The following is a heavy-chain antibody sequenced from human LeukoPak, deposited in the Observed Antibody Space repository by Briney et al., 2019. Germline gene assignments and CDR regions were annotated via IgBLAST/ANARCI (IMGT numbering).Heavy chain of an antibody. D-gene: IGHD1-26*01. CDR1: GASITSYY. V-gene: IGHV4-59*12. Sequence: SETLSLTCTVSGASITSYYWSWIRQPPGKGLEWIGFFSYSGSANYNPSLKSRVTISVDTSKNQFSLSLTSVTAADTAVYYCARLGAVRFDPWGQGALVTVSS. CDR2: FSYSGSA. CDR3: ARLGAVRFDP. J-gene: IGHJ5*02.